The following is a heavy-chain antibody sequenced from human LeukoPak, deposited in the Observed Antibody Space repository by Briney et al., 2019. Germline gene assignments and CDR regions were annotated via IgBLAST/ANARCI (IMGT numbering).Heavy chain of an antibody. D-gene: IGHD2-15*01. CDR2: INTNTGNP. J-gene: IGHJ4*02. Sequence: ASVKVSCKASGYTFTDYAMNWVRQAPGQGLEWMGWINTNTGNPTYAQGFTGRFVFSLDTSVSTAYLQISSLKAEDTAVYYRAKLGYCSGGSCYGFDYWGQGTLVTVSS. CDR1: GYTFTDYA. V-gene: IGHV7-4-1*02. CDR3: AKLGYCSGGSCYGFDY.